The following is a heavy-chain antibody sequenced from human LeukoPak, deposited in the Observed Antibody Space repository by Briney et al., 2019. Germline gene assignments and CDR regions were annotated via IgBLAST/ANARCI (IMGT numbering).Heavy chain of an antibody. CDR3: AKGGIAAAGTIWENVGYYFDY. Sequence: GGSLRLSCAASGFTFDDYAMHWVRHAPGKGLEWVSGISWNSGSIGYADSVKGRFTISRDNAKNSLYLQMNSLRAEDTALYYCAKGGIAAAGTIWENVGYYFDYWGQGTLVTVSS. CDR2: ISWNSGSI. D-gene: IGHD6-13*01. CDR1: GFTFDDYA. V-gene: IGHV3-9*01. J-gene: IGHJ4*02.